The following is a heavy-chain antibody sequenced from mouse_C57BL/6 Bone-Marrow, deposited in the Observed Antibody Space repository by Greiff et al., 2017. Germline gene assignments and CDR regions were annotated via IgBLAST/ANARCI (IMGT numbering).Heavy chain of an antibody. J-gene: IGHJ4*01. V-gene: IGHV1-55*01. D-gene: IGHD3-2*02. CDR1: GYTFTSYW. Sequence: VQLQQSGAELVKPGASVKMSCKASGYTFTSYWITWVKQRPGQGLEWIGDIYPGSGSTNYNEKFKSKATLTADTSSITAYMQLSSLTSEDSAVSYCASSVDYWGQGTTVTVSS. CDR2: IYPGSGST. CDR3: ASSVDY.